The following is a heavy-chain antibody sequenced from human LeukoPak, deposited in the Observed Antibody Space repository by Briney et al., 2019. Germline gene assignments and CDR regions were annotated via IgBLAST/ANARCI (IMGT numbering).Heavy chain of an antibody. J-gene: IGHJ4*02. D-gene: IGHD6-19*01. V-gene: IGHV3-7*01. CDR1: GFTFSSYW. CDR2: IKQDGSEK. Sequence: PGGSLRLSCAASGFTFSSYWMSWVRQAPGKGLEWVANIKQDGSEKYYVDSVKGRFTISRDDAKNSLYLQMNSLRVEDTAVYYCVRDDASGSRTRGVHWGQGTLVIVSP. CDR3: VRDDASGSRTRGVH.